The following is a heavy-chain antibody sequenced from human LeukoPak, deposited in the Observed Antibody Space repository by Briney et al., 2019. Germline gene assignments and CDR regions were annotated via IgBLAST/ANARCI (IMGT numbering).Heavy chain of an antibody. CDR1: AFSFKTYA. CDR2: ISDEGSDK. V-gene: IGHV3-30*09. J-gene: IGHJ3*02. D-gene: IGHD3-10*01. CDR3: ARDQGSSDSFDI. Sequence: PGGSLTLSCAASAFSFKTYAMHWVRQAPGKGLEWLAVISDEGSDKYYAHSVKGRFAISRDNSKSTLYLHMDSLRTDDTAMYYCARDQGSSDSFDIWGQRTLVIVSS.